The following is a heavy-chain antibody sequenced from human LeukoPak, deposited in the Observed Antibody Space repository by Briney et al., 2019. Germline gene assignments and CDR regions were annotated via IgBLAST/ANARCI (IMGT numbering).Heavy chain of an antibody. CDR1: GFSFSASS. CDR2: IRSKANGYAT. D-gene: IGHD2-8*01. V-gene: IGHV3-73*01. Sequence: GGSLSLSCGASGFSFSASSMHWARQAPGKGLEWVGRIRSKANGYATHFAASVDGRFTVSRDDSKNTIYLHMNSLKTEDTGAYYCASGGGVLAAFDIWGQGTMVLVSS. CDR3: ASGGGVLAAFDI. J-gene: IGHJ3*02.